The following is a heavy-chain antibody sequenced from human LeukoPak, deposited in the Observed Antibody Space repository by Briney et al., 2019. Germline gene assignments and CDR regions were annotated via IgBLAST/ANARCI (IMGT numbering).Heavy chain of an antibody. J-gene: IGHJ4*02. D-gene: IGHD5-18*01. CDR1: GGSISSGGYY. CDR3: ARGDTAMGYYFDY. Sequence: TSETLSLTCTVSGGSISSGGYYWSWIRQHPGKGLEWIGYIYYSGSTYYNPSLKSRVTISVDTSKNQFSLKLSSVTAADTAVYYCARGDTAMGYYFDYWGQGTLVTGSS. CDR2: IYYSGST. V-gene: IGHV4-31*03.